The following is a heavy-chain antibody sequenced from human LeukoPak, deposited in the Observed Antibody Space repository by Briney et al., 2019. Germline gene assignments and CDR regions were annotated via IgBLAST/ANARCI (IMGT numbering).Heavy chain of an antibody. V-gene: IGHV4-4*07. D-gene: IGHD3-10*01. CDR1: GGSLSNSH. J-gene: IGHJ6*02. Sequence: PSETLSLTCTVSGGSLSNSHWSWIRQPAGKGLEWIGIIYKTGSTNYNPSLKSRVTISRDTSKNQFSLKLSSVTAADTAVYYCARGKYYGSSPYLRTPVSPRYGMDVWGQGTTVTVSS. CDR3: ARGKYYGSSPYLRTPVSPRYGMDV. CDR2: IYKTGST.